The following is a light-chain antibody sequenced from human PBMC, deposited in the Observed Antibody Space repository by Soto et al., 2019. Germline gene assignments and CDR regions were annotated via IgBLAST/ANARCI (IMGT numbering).Light chain of an antibody. Sequence: EIVMTQSPATLSVSPGERATLSCRASQSVSSNLAWYQHRPGQAPRLLIYGASTRATDIPARFSGSGSGKEFPLTISSLQSEDFAVYYCQQYNNWPRGTFGQGTKLEIK. CDR3: QQYNNWPRGT. CDR2: GAS. J-gene: IGKJ2*01. CDR1: QSVSSN. V-gene: IGKV3-15*01.